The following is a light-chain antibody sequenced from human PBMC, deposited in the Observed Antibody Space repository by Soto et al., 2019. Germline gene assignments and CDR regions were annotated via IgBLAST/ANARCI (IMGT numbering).Light chain of an antibody. V-gene: IGKV3-20*01. J-gene: IGKJ4*01. CDR2: GAS. CDR3: QQYGTSSLT. Sequence: EIVLTQSPGTLSLSPGERATISCRASQSVSSGYFAWYQQKPGQAPRLLIYGASSRATDIPDRFSGSGSGTDFTLTISRLEPEDFAVYYCQQYGTSSLTFGGGTKVDIK. CDR1: QSVSSGY.